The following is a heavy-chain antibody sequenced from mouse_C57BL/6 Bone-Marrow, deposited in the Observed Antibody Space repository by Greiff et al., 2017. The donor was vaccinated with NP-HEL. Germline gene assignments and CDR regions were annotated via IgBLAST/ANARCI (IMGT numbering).Heavy chain of an antibody. CDR1: GYTFTSYW. J-gene: IGHJ2*01. CDR3: AREDYYAPYYFDY. V-gene: IGHV1-69*01. D-gene: IGHD1-1*01. CDR2: IDPSDSDT. Sequence: QVQLQQPGAELVMPGASVKLSCKASGYTFTSYWMHWVKQRPGQGLEWIGEIDPSDSDTNYNQKFKGKSTLTVDKSSSTAYIQLSSLTSEDSAVYYCAREDYYAPYYFDYWGQGTTLTVSS.